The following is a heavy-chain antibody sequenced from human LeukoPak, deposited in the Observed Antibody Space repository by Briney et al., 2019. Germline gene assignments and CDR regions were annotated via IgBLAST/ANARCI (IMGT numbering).Heavy chain of an antibody. Sequence: ASVKVSCKASGYTFTGYYMHWVRQAPGQGPEWMGWINPNSGGTNYAQKFQGRVTMTRDTSISTAYMELSRLRSDDTAVYYCARDPIGATFWFDPWGQGTLVTVSS. CDR1: GYTFTGYY. CDR3: ARDPIGATFWFDP. V-gene: IGHV1-2*02. J-gene: IGHJ5*02. CDR2: INPNSGGT. D-gene: IGHD1-26*01.